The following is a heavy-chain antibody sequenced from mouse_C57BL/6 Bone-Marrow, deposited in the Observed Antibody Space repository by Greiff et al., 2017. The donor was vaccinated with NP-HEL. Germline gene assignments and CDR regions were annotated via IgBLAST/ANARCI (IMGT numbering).Heavy chain of an antibody. CDR1: GFTFSSYA. Sequence: EVQRVESGGGLVKPGGSLKLSCAASGFTFSSYAMSWVRQTPEKRLEWVATISDGGSYTYSPDNVKGRFPIPRDNAKNNLYLQMSHLKSEDTAMYYCARGSYGYWFAYWGQGTLVTVSA. V-gene: IGHV5-4*01. CDR2: ISDGGSYT. CDR3: ARGSYGYWFAY. J-gene: IGHJ3*01. D-gene: IGHD2-2*01.